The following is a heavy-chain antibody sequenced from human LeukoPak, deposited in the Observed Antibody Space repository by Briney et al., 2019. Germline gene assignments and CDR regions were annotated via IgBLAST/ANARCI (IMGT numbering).Heavy chain of an antibody. J-gene: IGHJ4*02. CDR3: ARVKYSSGWYYFDY. V-gene: IGHV1-2*02. CDR1: GYTFTGYY. Sequence: ASVKVSCKASGYTFTGYYMHWVRQAPGQGLEWMGWINPNSGGTNYAQKFQGRVTMTRDTSISTAYMELSRLRSDDTAVYYCARVKYSSGWYYFDYWGQGTLVNVSS. CDR2: INPNSGGT. D-gene: IGHD6-19*01.